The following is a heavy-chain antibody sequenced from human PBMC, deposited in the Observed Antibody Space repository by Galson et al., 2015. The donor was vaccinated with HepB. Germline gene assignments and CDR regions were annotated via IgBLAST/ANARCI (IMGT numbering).Heavy chain of an antibody. CDR3: ARGTTYYDFWSGYSISSEDSPGY. CDR2: FDPEDGET. D-gene: IGHD3-3*01. J-gene: IGHJ4*02. CDR1: GYTLTELS. Sequence: SVKVSCKVSGYTLTELSMHWVRQAPGKGLEWMGGFDPEDGETIYAQKFQGRVTMTEDTSTDTAYMELSSLRSEDTAVYYCARGTTYYDFWSGYSISSEDSPGYWGQGTLVTVSS. V-gene: IGHV1-24*01.